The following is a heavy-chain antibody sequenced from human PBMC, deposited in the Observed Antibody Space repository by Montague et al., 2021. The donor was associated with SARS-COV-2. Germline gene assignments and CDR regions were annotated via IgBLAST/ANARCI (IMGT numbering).Heavy chain of an antibody. J-gene: IGHJ4*02. D-gene: IGHD5-12*01. CDR1: GDSISYFY. Sequence: SETLSLTCTVSGDSISYFYWSWIRQPAGKGLEWIGGIYYSGSTYYNPSLKSRVTISVDTSKNQFSLKLSSVTAADTAVYYCARHERQWLRLYPYYFDYWGQGTLVTVSS. V-gene: IGHV4-59*05. CDR2: IYYSGST. CDR3: ARHERQWLRLYPYYFDY.